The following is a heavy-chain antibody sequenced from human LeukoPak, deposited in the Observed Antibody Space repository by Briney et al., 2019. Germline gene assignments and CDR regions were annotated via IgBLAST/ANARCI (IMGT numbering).Heavy chain of an antibody. CDR3: AKDLTPRIPAAFDL. D-gene: IGHD2-21*01. CDR1: GFTFDDYA. J-gene: IGHJ3*01. CDR2: ISWNSGRI. V-gene: IGHV3-9*01. Sequence: GGSLRLSCAASGFTFDDYAMHWVRQVPGKGLEWVSGISWNSGRIDYADSVKGRFTISRDNAKNSLFLQMNSLRAEDTAFYYCAKDLTPRIPAAFDLWGQGTMVTVSS.